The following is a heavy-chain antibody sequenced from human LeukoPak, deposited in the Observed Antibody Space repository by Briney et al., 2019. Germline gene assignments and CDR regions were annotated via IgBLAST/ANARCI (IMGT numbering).Heavy chain of an antibody. CDR3: ARHAGTVRSSLNY. Sequence: SETLSLTCTVSGGSISSYYWSWIRQPPGKGLEWIGYIYTGRSTNYNPSLKSRVTISVDTSKNQFSLKLSSVTAADTAVYYCARHAGTVRSSLNYWGQGTLVTVSS. CDR2: IYTGRST. V-gene: IGHV4-4*09. J-gene: IGHJ4*02. CDR1: GGSISSYY. D-gene: IGHD1-7*01.